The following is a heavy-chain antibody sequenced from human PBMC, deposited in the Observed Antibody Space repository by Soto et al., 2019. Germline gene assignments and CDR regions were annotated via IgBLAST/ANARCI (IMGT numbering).Heavy chain of an antibody. CDR3: ARGRGIAAAGIGYFQH. Sequence: QVQLQQWGAGLLKPSETLSLTCAVYGGSFSGYYWSWIRQPPGKGLEWIGEINHSGSTNYNPSLKSRVTISVDPSKNQFSLKLSSVTAADTAVYYCARGRGIAAAGIGYFQHWGQGTLVTVSS. CDR1: GGSFSGYY. J-gene: IGHJ1*01. CDR2: INHSGST. D-gene: IGHD6-13*01. V-gene: IGHV4-34*01.